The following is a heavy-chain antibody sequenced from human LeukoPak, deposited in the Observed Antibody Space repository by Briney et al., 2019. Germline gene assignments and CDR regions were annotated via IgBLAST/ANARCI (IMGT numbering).Heavy chain of an antibody. CDR1: GGSISSSSYY. V-gene: IGHV4-39*07. CDR2: IYYSGST. J-gene: IGHJ6*03. CDR3: ARVGPAAGFYYYYMDV. D-gene: IGHD6-13*01. Sequence: SETLSLTCTVSGGSISSSSYYWGWIRQPPGKGLEWIGSIYYSGSTYYNPSLKSRVTISVDTSKNQFSLKLSSVTAADTAVYYCARVGPAAGFYYYYMDVWGKGTTVTVSS.